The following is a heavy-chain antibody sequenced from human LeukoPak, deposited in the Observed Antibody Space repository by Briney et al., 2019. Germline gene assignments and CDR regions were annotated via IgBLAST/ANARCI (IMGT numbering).Heavy chain of an antibody. CDR3: ARHPSRSIAARRAY. CDR1: GGSISSSSYY. CDR2: IYYSGST. D-gene: IGHD6-6*01. J-gene: IGHJ4*02. Sequence: SETLSLTCTVSGGSISSSSYYWGWIRQPPGKGLEWIGSIYYSGSTYHNPSLKSRVTISVDTSKNQFSLKLSSVTAADTAVYYCARHPSRSIAARRAYWGQGTLVTVSS. V-gene: IGHV4-39*01.